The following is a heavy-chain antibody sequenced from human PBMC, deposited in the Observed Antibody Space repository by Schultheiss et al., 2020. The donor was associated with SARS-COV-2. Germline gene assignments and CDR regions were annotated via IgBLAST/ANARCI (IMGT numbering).Heavy chain of an antibody. D-gene: IGHD1-1*01. V-gene: IGHV3-13*04. J-gene: IGHJ4*02. CDR3: ARVRKVWASNNWSYYFDY. CDR1: GFTFSSYD. Sequence: GGSLRLSCAASGFTFSSYDMHWVRQATGKGLEWVSAIGTAGDTYYQGSVKGRFTISRENAKNSLYLQMNSLRAGDTAVYYCARVRKVWASNNWSYYFDYWGQGTLVTVSS. CDR2: IGTAGDT.